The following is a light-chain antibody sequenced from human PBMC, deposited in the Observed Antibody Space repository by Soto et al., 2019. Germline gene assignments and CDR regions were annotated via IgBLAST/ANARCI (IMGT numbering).Light chain of an antibody. CDR3: QQYYTTLT. J-gene: IGKJ4*01. CDR2: WAS. V-gene: IGKV4-1*01. CDR1: QSVLYNSDNKNY. Sequence: DIVMTQSPDSLAVSLGERATINCKSSQSVLYNSDNKNYLAWYQQKPGQPPKLLIYWASTRDSGVPDRFSGSGSGADVALAMSSLQAEDVAVYYCQQYYTTLTFGGGTKVEIK.